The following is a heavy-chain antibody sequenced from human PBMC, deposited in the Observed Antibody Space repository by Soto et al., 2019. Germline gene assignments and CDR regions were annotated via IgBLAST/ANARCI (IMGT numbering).Heavy chain of an antibody. CDR3: ARRYGSVFDY. CDR2: IFYSGST. CDR1: GGSISSGDYY. V-gene: IGHV4-61*08. J-gene: IGHJ4*02. Sequence: SETLSLTCTVSGGSISSGDYYWSWIRQPPGKGLEWIGYIFYSGSTNYNPSLKSRVTISVDTSKNQFSLKLSSVTAADTAVYYCARRYGSVFDYWGQGSLVTVSS. D-gene: IGHD6-19*01.